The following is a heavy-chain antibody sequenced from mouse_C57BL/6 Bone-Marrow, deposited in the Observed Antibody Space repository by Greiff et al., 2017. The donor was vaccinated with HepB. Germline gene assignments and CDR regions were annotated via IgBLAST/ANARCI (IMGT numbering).Heavy chain of an antibody. CDR1: GYTFTSYW. V-gene: IGHV1-64*01. CDR3: ARSDLLWSLYYFDY. J-gene: IGHJ2*01. Sequence: QVQLQQPGAELVKPGASVKLSCKASGYTFTSYWMHWVKQRPGQGLEWIGMIHPKSGSTNYNEKFKSKATLTVDKSSSTAYMQLSSLTSEDSAVYYCARSDLLWSLYYFDYWGQGTTLTVSS. D-gene: IGHD2-1*01. CDR2: IHPKSGST.